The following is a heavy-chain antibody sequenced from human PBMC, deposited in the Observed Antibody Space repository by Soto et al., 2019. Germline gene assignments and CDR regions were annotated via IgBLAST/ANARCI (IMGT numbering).Heavy chain of an antibody. CDR3: ARLNTLSRGAGWFDP. D-gene: IGHD3-10*01. J-gene: IGHJ5*02. CDR2: VIPIFGTA. V-gene: IGHV1-69*01. Sequence: QVQLVQSGAEVKKPGSSVKVSCKASGGTFSSYAISWVRQAPGQGLEWMGGVIPIFGTANYAQKFQGRVTITADESTSTAYMELSSLRSEDTAVYYCARLNTLSRGAGWFDPWGQGTLVTVSS. CDR1: GGTFSSYA.